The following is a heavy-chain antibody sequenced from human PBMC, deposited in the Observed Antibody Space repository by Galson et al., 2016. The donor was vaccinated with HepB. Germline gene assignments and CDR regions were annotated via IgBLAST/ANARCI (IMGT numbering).Heavy chain of an antibody. D-gene: IGHD4-11*01. CDR3: ARRPPVTGRSGHYFDS. V-gene: IGHV5-51*01. CDR2: ISPGDSDT. Sequence: QSGAEVKKPGESLKISSTGSGYSFSSYWIGWVRQMPGKGLEWMGIISPGDSDTRYSPSFQAQVTISVDKAINTAYMQWSSLKASDSGIYYCARRPPVTGRSGHYFDSWGQGTLVTVSS. J-gene: IGHJ4*02. CDR1: GYSFSSYW.